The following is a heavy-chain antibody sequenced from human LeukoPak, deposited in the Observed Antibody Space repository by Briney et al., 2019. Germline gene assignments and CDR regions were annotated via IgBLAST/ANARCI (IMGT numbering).Heavy chain of an antibody. J-gene: IGHJ4*02. Sequence: SSETLSLTCAVSGGSISGRSYYWGWIRQPPGKGLEWIGSFYYTGITYFNPSLKGRVTVSVDTSRKHFSLKLTSVTAADTAVYYCARGPVVVVAATHYFDSWGQGTLVAVSS. CDR1: GGSISGRSYY. D-gene: IGHD2-15*01. V-gene: IGHV4-39*07. CDR2: FYYTGIT. CDR3: ARGPVVVVAATHYFDS.